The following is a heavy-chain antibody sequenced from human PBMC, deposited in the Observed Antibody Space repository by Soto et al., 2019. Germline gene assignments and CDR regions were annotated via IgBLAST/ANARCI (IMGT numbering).Heavy chain of an antibody. J-gene: IGHJ6*03. CDR1: GFTFSSYG. D-gene: IGHD3-16*01. CDR3: AKSFGGPSWGNYYMDV. CDR2: ISYDGSDK. Sequence: QVQLVESGGDVVQPGRSLRLSCAASGFTFSSYGMHWVRQAPGKGLEWMAVISYDGSDKYYEDSVKGRFTISRDNSKNTLYLHMNSLRAEDTAVYYCAKSFGGPSWGNYYMDVWGKGTTVTVSS. V-gene: IGHV3-30*18.